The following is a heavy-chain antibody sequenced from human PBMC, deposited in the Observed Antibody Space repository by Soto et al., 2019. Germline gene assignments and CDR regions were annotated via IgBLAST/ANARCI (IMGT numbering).Heavy chain of an antibody. Sequence: ASVKVSCKASGYTFTSYGISWLRQAPGQGLEWMGWISAYNGNTNYAQKLQGRVTMTTDTSTSTAYMELRSLRSDDTAVYYCARTWYSSGWYDAFDIWGQGTMVTVSS. V-gene: IGHV1-18*01. CDR2: ISAYNGNT. J-gene: IGHJ3*02. CDR3: ARTWYSSGWYDAFDI. D-gene: IGHD6-19*01. CDR1: GYTFTSYG.